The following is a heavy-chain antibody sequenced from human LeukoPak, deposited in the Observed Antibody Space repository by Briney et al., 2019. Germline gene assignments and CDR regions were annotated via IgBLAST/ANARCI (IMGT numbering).Heavy chain of an antibody. CDR3: ARVPRRGGSYPFDY. V-gene: IGHV1-18*01. CDR2: ISAYNGNT. CDR1: GYTFTSYG. J-gene: IGHJ4*02. Sequence: ASVKVSCKASGYTFTSYGISWVRQAPGQGLEWMEWISAYNGNTNYAQKLQGRVTMTTDTSTSTAYMELRSLRSDDTAVYYCARVPRRGGSYPFDYWGQGTLVTVSS. D-gene: IGHD1-26*01.